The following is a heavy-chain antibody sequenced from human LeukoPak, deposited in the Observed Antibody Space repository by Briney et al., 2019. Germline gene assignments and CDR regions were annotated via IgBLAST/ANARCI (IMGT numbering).Heavy chain of an antibody. CDR2: IIPIFGTA. D-gene: IGHD4-17*01. Sequence: SVKVSCKASGGTVSSYAISWARQAPGQGLEWMGGIIPIFGTANYAQKFQGRVTITADESTSTAYMELSSLRSEDTAVYYCARERRLPTVTTPYYFDYWGQGTLVTVSS. J-gene: IGHJ4*02. CDR3: ARERRLPTVTTPYYFDY. V-gene: IGHV1-69*01. CDR1: GGTVSSYA.